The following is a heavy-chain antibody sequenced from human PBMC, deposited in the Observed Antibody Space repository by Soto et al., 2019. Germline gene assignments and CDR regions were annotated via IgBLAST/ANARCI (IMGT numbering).Heavy chain of an antibody. V-gene: IGHV1-58*01. J-gene: IGHJ2*01. Sequence: SVKVSCKASGFTFTSSAVQWVRQARGQRLEWIGWIVVGSGNTNYAQKFQERVTITRDMSTSTAYMELSSLRSEDTAVYYCATNGGMAGERYWYFDLWGRGTLVTVSS. D-gene: IGHD2-8*01. CDR3: ATNGGMAGERYWYFDL. CDR2: IVVGSGNT. CDR1: GFTFTSSA.